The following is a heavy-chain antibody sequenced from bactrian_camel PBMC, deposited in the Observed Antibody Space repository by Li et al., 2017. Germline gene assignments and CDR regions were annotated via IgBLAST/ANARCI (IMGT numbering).Heavy chain of an antibody. Sequence: QLVESGGGSVQAGGSLRLSCAAPGYDGTMYCVAWFRQGPGKEREGVAAIGMDGRTSAADSVKGRFTISKDNAKNTLYLQMDNLQPEDTAVYYCAARPVNTRACVAGGRYEFGYWGQGTQVTVS. CDR2: IGMDGRT. J-gene: IGHJ4*01. CDR3: AARPVNTRACVAGGRYEFGY. D-gene: IGHD1*01. CDR1: GYDGTMYC. V-gene: IGHV3S53*01.